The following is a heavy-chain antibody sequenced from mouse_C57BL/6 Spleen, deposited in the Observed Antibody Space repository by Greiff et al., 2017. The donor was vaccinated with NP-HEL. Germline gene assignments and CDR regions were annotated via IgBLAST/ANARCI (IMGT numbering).Heavy chain of an antibody. CDR2: IYPRSGNT. Sequence: QVQLQQSGAELVRPGASVKLSCKASGYTFTSYGISWVKQRPGQGLEWIGEIYPRSGNTYYNEKFKGKATLTADKSSSTAYMGLRSLTSEDSAVYFCARIHYGGSYDWYFDVWGTGTTVTVSS. V-gene: IGHV1-81*01. J-gene: IGHJ1*03. CDR3: ARIHYGGSYDWYFDV. D-gene: IGHD1-1*01. CDR1: GYTFTSYG.